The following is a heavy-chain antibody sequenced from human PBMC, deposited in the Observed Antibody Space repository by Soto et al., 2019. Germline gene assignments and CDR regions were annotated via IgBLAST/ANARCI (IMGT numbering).Heavy chain of an antibody. CDR3: AKGGIGGMDV. CDR2: IWYDGSQK. Sequence: QVQLVESGGGVVQPGRSLRVSCTTSGFTFTTYSFHWVRQAPGKGLEWVAVIWYDGSQKHYIDSVKGRFTISGDNSKNTLFLQMNSLRAEDTAVYYCAKGGIGGMDVWGQGTTVTVSS. J-gene: IGHJ6*02. V-gene: IGHV3-33*06. CDR1: GFTFTTYS. D-gene: IGHD3-3*01.